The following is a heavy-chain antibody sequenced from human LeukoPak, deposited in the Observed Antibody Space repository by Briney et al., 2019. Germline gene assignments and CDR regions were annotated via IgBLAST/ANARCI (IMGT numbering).Heavy chain of an antibody. J-gene: IGHJ4*02. CDR1: GGSISSYY. D-gene: IGHD6-19*01. V-gene: IGHV4-39*07. CDR3: ASIAVADERPTVDY. CDR2: IYYSGST. Sequence: ASETLSLTCTVSGGSISSYYWGWIRQPPGKGLEWIGSIYYSGSTYYNPSLKSRVTISVDTSKNQFSLKLSSVTAADTAVYYCASIAVADERPTVDYWGQGTLVTVSS.